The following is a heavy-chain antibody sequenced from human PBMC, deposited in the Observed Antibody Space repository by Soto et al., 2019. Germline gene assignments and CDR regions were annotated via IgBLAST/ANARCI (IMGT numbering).Heavy chain of an antibody. D-gene: IGHD3-10*01. J-gene: IGHJ6*03. CDR2: IDSSSSYI. CDR3: ARDGSGSYSYYHYYMDV. CDR1: GFSISPYS. V-gene: IGHV3-21*01. Sequence: EVQLVESGGGLVKPGGSLRLSCSASGFSISPYSMSWVRQAPGKGLQWVSSIDSSSSYIQHAGSVKGRFTISRDNAKNSLYLQMNSLRVEDTAVYYCARDGSGSYSYYHYYMDVWGKGTAVTVS.